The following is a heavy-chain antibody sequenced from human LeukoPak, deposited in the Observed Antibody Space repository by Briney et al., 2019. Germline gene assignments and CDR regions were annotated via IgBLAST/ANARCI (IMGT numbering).Heavy chain of an antibody. D-gene: IGHD2-15*01. V-gene: IGHV4-61*05. CDR2: IYYSGSS. CDR1: GGSISSSSYY. CDR3: ARFPGSAEYRHYYYMDV. Sequence: SETLSLTCTVSGGSISSSSYYWGWIRQPPGKGLESIGYIYYSGSSNYNPSLKSRVTISVDTSKNQFSLKLSSVTAADTAVYYCARFPGSAEYRHYYYMDVWGKGTTVTVSS. J-gene: IGHJ6*03.